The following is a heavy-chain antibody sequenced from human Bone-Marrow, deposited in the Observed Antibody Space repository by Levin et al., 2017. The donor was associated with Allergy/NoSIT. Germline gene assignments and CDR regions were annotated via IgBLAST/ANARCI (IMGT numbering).Heavy chain of an antibody. CDR1: GYSFTSYW. CDR3: ARPGHTGDDY. V-gene: IGHV5-10-1*01. Sequence: GGFLRLSCKGSGYSFTSYWISWVRQMPGKGLEWMGRIDPSDSYTNYSPSFQGHVTISADKSISTAYLQWSSLKASDTAMYYCARPGHTGDDYWGQGTLVTVSS. CDR2: IDPSDSYT. J-gene: IGHJ4*02. D-gene: IGHD3-10*01.